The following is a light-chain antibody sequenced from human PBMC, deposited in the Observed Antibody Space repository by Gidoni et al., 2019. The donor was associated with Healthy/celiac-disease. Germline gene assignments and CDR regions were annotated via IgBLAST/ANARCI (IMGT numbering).Light chain of an antibody. V-gene: IGLV3-25*03. CDR2: KDS. Sequence: SYELTQPPSVSVSPGQTARITGSGDALPKQYASWYQQKPGQAPVLVIYKDSERPSGIPERFSGSSSGTTVTLTISGVQAEDEADYYCQSADSSGTYVVFGGGTKLTVL. J-gene: IGLJ2*01. CDR1: ALPKQY. CDR3: QSADSSGTYVV.